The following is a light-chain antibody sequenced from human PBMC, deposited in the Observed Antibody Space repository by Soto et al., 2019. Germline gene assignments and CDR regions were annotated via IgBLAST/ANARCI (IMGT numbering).Light chain of an antibody. J-gene: IGKJ5*01. V-gene: IGKV1-39*01. Sequence: DIQMAQSPSSLSASVGDRVAITCRASQSISNYLNWYQQRPGKAPTLLIYAASSLQSGVPSRFRGSGYGTDFALTITSLQPEDFATYYCQQSYNSPPITFGQGTRLEIK. CDR1: QSISNY. CDR3: QQSYNSPPIT. CDR2: AAS.